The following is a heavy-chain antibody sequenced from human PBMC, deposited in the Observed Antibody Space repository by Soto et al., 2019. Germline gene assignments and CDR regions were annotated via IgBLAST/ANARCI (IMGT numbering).Heavy chain of an antibody. CDR1: VGGNSSYA. CDR2: IIPIFGTA. CDR3: AIPDRYYYDSSGDY. J-gene: IGHJ4*02. V-gene: IGHV1-69*01. D-gene: IGHD3-22*01. Sequence: SRNVSSKASVGGNSSYAMSWVRHDPGQGLEWMGGIIPIFGTANYAQKFQGRVTITADESTSTAYMELSSLRSEDTAVYYCAIPDRYYYDSSGDYWGQGTLVTVSS.